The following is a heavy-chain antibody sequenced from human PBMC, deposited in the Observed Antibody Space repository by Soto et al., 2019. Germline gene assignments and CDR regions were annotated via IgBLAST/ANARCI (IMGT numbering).Heavy chain of an antibody. CDR1: GFTFSSYS. Sequence: GGSLRLSCAASGFTFSSYSMNWVRQAPGKGLEWVSYISSSSSTIYYADSVKGRFTISRDNAKNSLYLQMNSLRDEDTAVYYCAHRVVPAAIRYYYYGMDVWGQGTTVTVSS. CDR3: AHRVVPAAIRYYYYGMDV. J-gene: IGHJ6*02. D-gene: IGHD2-2*01. CDR2: ISSSSSTI. V-gene: IGHV3-48*02.